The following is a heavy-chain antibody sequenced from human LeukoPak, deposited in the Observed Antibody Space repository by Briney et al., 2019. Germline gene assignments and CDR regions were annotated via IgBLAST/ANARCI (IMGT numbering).Heavy chain of an antibody. J-gene: IGHJ4*02. Sequence: SETLSLTCAVYGGSFSGYYWSWIRQPPGKGLEWIGEINHSGSTNYNPSLKSRVTISVDTSKNQFSLKLSSVTAADTAVYYCAREASGDYDSSGYYFDYWGQGTLVTVSS. D-gene: IGHD3-22*01. V-gene: IGHV4-34*01. CDR3: AREASGDYDSSGYYFDY. CDR2: INHSGST. CDR1: GGSFSGYY.